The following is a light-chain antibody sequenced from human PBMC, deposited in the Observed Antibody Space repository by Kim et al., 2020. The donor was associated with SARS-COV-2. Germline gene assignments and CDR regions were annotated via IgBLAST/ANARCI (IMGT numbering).Light chain of an antibody. CDR1: SSDVGGYNY. V-gene: IGLV2-14*03. J-gene: IGLJ3*02. Sequence: GRSNAISCTGTSSDVGGYNYVSWYQKHPGKAPKLMIYDVSNRPSGVSNRFSGSKSGNTASLTISGLQAEDEADYYCSSYTSSSTWVFGGGTQLTVL. CDR3: SSYTSSSTWV. CDR2: DVS.